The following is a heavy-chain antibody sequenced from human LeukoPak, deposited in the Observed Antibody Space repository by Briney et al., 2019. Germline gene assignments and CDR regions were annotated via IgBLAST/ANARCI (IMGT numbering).Heavy chain of an antibody. Sequence: GGSLRLSCAASGFTFRSYGMHWVRQAPGKGLEWVAVISYDGSNKYYADSVKGRFTISRDNSKNTLYLQMNSLRAEDTAVYYCAKDPEYYYDSSGYQYYFDYWGQGTLVTVSS. D-gene: IGHD3-22*01. CDR1: GFTFRSYG. CDR2: ISYDGSNK. J-gene: IGHJ4*02. CDR3: AKDPEYYYDSSGYQYYFDY. V-gene: IGHV3-30*18.